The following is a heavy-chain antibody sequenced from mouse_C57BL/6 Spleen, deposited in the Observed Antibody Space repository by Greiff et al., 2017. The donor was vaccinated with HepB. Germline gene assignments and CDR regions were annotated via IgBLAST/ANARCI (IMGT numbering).Heavy chain of an antibody. J-gene: IGHJ2*01. CDR2: ISYDGSN. Sequence: VQLKESGPGLVKPSQSLSLTCSVTGYSITSGYYWNWIRQFPGNKLEWMGYISYDGSNNYNPSLKNRISITRDTSKNQFFLKLNSVTTEDTATYYCARIDYGSSILFDYWGQGTTLTVSS. V-gene: IGHV3-6*01. D-gene: IGHD1-1*01. CDR1: GYSITSGYY. CDR3: ARIDYGSSILFDY.